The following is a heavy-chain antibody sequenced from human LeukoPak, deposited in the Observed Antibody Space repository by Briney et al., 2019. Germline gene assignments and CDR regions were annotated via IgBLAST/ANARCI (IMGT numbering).Heavy chain of an antibody. D-gene: IGHD4-17*01. V-gene: IGHV3-23*01. J-gene: IGHJ6*03. CDR1: GFTFSSYG. Sequence: GGSLRLSCAASGFTFSSYGMSWVRQAPGKGLEWVSGISVSGVNTYYADSVKGRFTISRDNSKDTLYLQVNSLRAEDTAVYYCAKTLTVTTLSEGYYYMDVWGKGTTVTISS. CDR3: AKTLTVTTLSEGYYYMDV. CDR2: ISVSGVNT.